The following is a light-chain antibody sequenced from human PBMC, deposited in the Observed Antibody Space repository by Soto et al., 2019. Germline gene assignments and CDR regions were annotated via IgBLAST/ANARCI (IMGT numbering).Light chain of an antibody. V-gene: IGKV1D-12*01. Sequence: DIQMTQSPSSVSASVGDRVTITCRASQGISYWLAWYQQKPGEAPKLLIYASSTLQSGVPSRFSGSGSGTDFTLTINSLQPEDIATYYCQQSNSFPWTLGQGTKGEIK. CDR2: ASS. J-gene: IGKJ1*01. CDR1: QGISYW. CDR3: QQSNSFPWT.